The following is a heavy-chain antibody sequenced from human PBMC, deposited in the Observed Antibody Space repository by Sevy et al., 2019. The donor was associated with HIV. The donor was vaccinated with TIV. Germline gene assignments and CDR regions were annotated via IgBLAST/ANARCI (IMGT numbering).Heavy chain of an antibody. Sequence: ASVKVSCKTTGYIFSDYNMHWVRQAPGQGLEWMALINPNSGDTISAQRFRGQVSMTRDTSMSTAYMELSGLTSDDTAVYYCVREDKRARKTLLSFDLWGQGTMVTVSS. D-gene: IGHD3-3*01. V-gene: IGHV1-2*06. J-gene: IGHJ3*01. CDR3: VREDKRARKTLLSFDL. CDR1: GYIFSDYN. CDR2: INPNSGDT.